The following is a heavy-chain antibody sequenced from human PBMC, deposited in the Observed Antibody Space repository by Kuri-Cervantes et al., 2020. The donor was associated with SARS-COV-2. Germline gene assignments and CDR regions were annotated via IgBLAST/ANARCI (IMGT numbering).Heavy chain of an antibody. Sequence: SETLSLTCSVSGDSITRETYYWGWIRRPPAKGLEWIGAIPYSLSAYSNPSTGNIRYNPSLKSRVTLSIDTSKNQFSLKLSSVTAADTAVYYCAIQVVPGDAFDIWGQGTMVTVSS. CDR1: GDSITRETYY. CDR3: AIQVVPGDAFDI. D-gene: IGHD3-22*01. J-gene: IGHJ3*02. V-gene: IGHV4-39*01. CDR2: IPYSLSA.